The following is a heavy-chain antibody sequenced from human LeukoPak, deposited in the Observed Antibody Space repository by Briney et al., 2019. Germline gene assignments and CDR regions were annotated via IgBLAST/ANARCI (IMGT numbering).Heavy chain of an antibody. CDR3: AREVTMVRGVIISSYGMDV. J-gene: IGHJ6*04. D-gene: IGHD3-10*01. CDR2: IYSGSPT. V-gene: IGHV3-66*02. Sequence: GGSLRLSCAASGFSVSNSYMNWVRQAPGKGLEWVSVIYSGSPTYYADSVKGRFTISRDKSKNTLYLQMNSLRPEDTAVYYCAREVTMVRGVIISSYGMDVWGKGTTVTVSS. CDR1: GFSVSNSY.